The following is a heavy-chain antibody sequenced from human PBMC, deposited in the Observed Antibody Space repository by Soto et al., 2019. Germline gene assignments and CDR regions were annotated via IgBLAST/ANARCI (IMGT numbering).Heavy chain of an antibody. J-gene: IGHJ4*02. CDR2: IYYSGST. Sequence: QVQLQESGPGLVMPSETLSLTCTVSGGSISSYYWSWIRQPPGKGLEWLGYIYYSGSTNYNPSLKIRVTLSVDTSKNKCSLKLSSVTAADTAVYYCARLNRGGGIDDWGQGTLVTVSS. D-gene: IGHD2-15*01. CDR3: ARLNRGGGIDD. CDR1: GGSISSYY. V-gene: IGHV4-59*08.